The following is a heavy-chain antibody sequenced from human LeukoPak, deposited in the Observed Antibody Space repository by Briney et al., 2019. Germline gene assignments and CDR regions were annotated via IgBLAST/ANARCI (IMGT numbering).Heavy chain of an antibody. CDR2: IRYDGGNK. V-gene: IGHV3-30*02. CDR3: AKDSHYDILTGYPTCSYYPIAV. D-gene: IGHD3-9*01. Sequence: GGSVRLSCAASGFTFSSYGMHWVRQAPGKGLEWVAFIRYDGGNKYYADSVKGRFTISRDNSKNTLYLQMNSLRAEEMAKYYCAKDSHYDILTGYPTCSYYPIAVWGKGTTVTVSS. J-gene: IGHJ6*03. CDR1: GFTFSSYG.